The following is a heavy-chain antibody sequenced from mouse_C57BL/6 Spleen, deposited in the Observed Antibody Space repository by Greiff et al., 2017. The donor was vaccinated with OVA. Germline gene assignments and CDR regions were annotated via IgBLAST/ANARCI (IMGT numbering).Heavy chain of an antibody. Sequence: VQLQQPGAELVKPGASVKLSCKASGYTFTSYWMHWVKQRPGQGLEWIGMIHPNSGSTNYNEKFKSKATLTVDKSSSTAYMQLSSLTSEDSAVYYCARSDGSYPSWFAYWGQGTLVTVSA. CDR1: GYTFTSYW. CDR2: IHPNSGST. V-gene: IGHV1-64*01. D-gene: IGHD2-3*01. CDR3: ARSDGSYPSWFAY. J-gene: IGHJ3*01.